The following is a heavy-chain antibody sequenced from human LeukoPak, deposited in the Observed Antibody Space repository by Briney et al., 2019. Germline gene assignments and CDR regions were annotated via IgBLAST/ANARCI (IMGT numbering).Heavy chain of an antibody. CDR2: INSAGSST. V-gene: IGHV3-74*01. J-gene: IGHJ3*02. Sequence: GGSLRLSCAASGFTFSSYWMHWVRKAPGKGLVWVSRINSAGSSTSYADSVKGRFTISRDNAKNTLYLQMNSLRAEDTAVYYCARGRAYDFWSGYYSGDAFDIWGQGTMVTVSS. D-gene: IGHD3-3*01. CDR1: GFTFSSYW. CDR3: ARGRAYDFWSGYYSGDAFDI.